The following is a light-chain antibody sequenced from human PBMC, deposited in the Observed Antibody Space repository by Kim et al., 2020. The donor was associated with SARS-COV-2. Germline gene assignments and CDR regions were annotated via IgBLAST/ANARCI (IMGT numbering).Light chain of an antibody. J-gene: IGKJ4*01. V-gene: IGKV3-20*01. CDR3: QQYASSPTT. CDR2: DAS. CDR1: QTVSTSY. Sequence: PGERATLSGRASQTVSTSYLAWYQQKPGQAPRLLINDASRRATGIPDRFSGSGSGTDFTLTISRLEPEDFAVYYCQQYASSPTTFGGGTKVDIK.